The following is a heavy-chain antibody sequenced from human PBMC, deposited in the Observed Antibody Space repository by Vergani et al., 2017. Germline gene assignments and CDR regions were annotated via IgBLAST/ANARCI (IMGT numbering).Heavy chain of an antibody. CDR3: ARRSGIVYDIFSGTQYFFDF. CDR2: IYYSGST. V-gene: IGHV4-31*03. CDR1: GGSISSGDYY. D-gene: IGHD3-9*01. Sequence: QVQLQESGPGLVKPSQTLSLTCTVSGGSISSGDYYWSWIRQHPGKGLEWIGYIYYSGSTYYNPSLKSRVTISVDTSNNHFSLRLNSLTAADTAVYYCARRSGIVYDIFSGTQYFFDFWGQGTLVTVSS. J-gene: IGHJ4*02.